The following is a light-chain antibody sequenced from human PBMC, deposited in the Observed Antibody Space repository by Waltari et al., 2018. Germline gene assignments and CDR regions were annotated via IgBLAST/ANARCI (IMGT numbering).Light chain of an antibody. CDR2: SDI. CDR3: LSSDTTGTWV. J-gene: IGLJ3*02. CDR1: ALPKKY. V-gene: IGLV3-16*01. Sequence: SYELTQPPSVSVSLGQMARITCSGEALPKKYAYWYQQKAGQFPVVVIYSDIERPSGIPGRFSGSSSGTLATLTISGVQAEDEAEYYCLSSDTTGTWVFGRGTKLTVL.